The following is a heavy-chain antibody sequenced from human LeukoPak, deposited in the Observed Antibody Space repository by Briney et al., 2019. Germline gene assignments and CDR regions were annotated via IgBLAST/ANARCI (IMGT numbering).Heavy chain of an antibody. CDR1: GYTFTGFH. D-gene: IGHD3/OR15-3a*01. J-gene: IGHJ4*02. CDR2: INPNSGGT. Sequence: GASVKVSCKASGYTFTGFHIHWVRQAPGQGLEWMGLINPNSGGTSYAQNFQGRVTMTRDTSISTAYMELIRLTSDDTAVYYCAKEGTGIDYWGQGTLVTVSS. CDR3: AKEGTGIDY. V-gene: IGHV1-2*02.